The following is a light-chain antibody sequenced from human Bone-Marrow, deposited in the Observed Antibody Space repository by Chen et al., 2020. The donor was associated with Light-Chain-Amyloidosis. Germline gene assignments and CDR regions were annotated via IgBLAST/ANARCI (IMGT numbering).Light chain of an antibody. CDR1: QSVSSY. CDR2: GAS. CDR3: QQRIHWPLT. V-gene: IGKV3-11*01. J-gene: IGKJ4*01. Sequence: EIVLTQSPATLALSPEERATLSCRTSQSVSSYLAWYQQKPGQAPRLLSYGASNRATGIPARFSGSGSGTDFTLTISSLEPEDFAVYYCQQRIHWPLTFGGGTKVEIK.